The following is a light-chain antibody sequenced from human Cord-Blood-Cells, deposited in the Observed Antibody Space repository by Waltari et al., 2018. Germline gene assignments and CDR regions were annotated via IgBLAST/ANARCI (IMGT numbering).Light chain of an antibody. J-gene: IGLJ3*02. Sequence: QSALTQLAPVSGSTEQSLTLSCTGTSSDVGDSNSVPWYQQHPGKAPKLMIYDVSNLPSGVSNRFSGSKSGNTASLTISGLQAEDEADYYCSSYTSSSTLVFGGGTKLTVL. V-gene: IGLV2-14*03. CDR3: SSYTSSSTLV. CDR1: SSDVGDSNS. CDR2: DVS.